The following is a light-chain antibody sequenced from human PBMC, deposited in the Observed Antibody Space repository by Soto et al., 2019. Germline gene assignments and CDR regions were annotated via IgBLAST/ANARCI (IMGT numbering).Light chain of an antibody. CDR3: LQDFYYPWT. CDR2: AAS. Sequence: IQMTQSPSSLSASVGDRVTITCRASQSISSYLNWYQQKPGKAPKLLIYAASSLQSGVPSRFSGSGSGTDFTLTISSLQPEDFATYYCLQDFYYPWTFGQGTKVDIK. CDR1: QSISSY. V-gene: IGKV1-6*01. J-gene: IGKJ1*01.